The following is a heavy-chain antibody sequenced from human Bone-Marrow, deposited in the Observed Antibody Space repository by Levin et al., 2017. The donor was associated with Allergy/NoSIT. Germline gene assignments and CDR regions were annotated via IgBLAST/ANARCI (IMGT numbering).Heavy chain of an antibody. CDR2: IGATGGYI. Sequence: SGGSLRLSCTASGFTFSAYAMTWVRQAPGKGLEWVSGIGATGGYIYYADSVKGRFTISRDNSKNTLYLQMNSLRAEDTAEYYCAKRLSDAFDIWGQGTMVTVSS. V-gene: IGHV3-23*01. CDR1: GFTFSAYA. J-gene: IGHJ3*02. CDR3: AKRLSDAFDI.